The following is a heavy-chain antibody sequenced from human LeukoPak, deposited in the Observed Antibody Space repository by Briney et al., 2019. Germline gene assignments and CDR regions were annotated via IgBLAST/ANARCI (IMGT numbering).Heavy chain of an antibody. Sequence: GGSLRLSCVASGFTFGSYGMSWARQAPGKGLEWVSIISGSGGSTYYADSVKGRFTISRDNSKNTLYLQMNSLRAEDTAVYYCAKESGGRYCSGGSCYPVDYWGQGTLVTVSS. V-gene: IGHV3-23*01. CDR3: AKESGGRYCSGGSCYPVDY. CDR1: GFTFGSYG. CDR2: ISGSGGST. D-gene: IGHD2-15*01. J-gene: IGHJ4*02.